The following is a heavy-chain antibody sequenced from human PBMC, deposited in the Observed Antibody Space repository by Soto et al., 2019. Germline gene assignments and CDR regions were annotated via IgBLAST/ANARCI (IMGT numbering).Heavy chain of an antibody. CDR3: ARHGYSLTRVIDY. CDR1: GGSISSSSYY. J-gene: IGHJ4*02. Sequence: SETLSLTCTVSGGSISSSSYYWGWIRQPPGKGLEWIGSIYYSGSTYYNPSLKSRVTISVDTSKNQFSLKLSSVTAADTAVYYCARHGYSLTRVIDYWGQGTLVTVSS. D-gene: IGHD5-18*01. V-gene: IGHV4-39*01. CDR2: IYYSGST.